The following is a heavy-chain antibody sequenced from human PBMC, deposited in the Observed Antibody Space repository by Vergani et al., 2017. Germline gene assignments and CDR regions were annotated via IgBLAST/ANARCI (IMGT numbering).Heavy chain of an antibody. J-gene: IGHJ4*02. CDR2: IYYSGST. D-gene: IGHD3-22*01. V-gene: IGHV4-39*07. CDR3: ARAWYYDSSGYYNYFDY. Sequence: QLQLQESGPGLVKPSETLSLTCTVSGGSISSSSYYWGWIRQPPGKGLEWIGSIYYSGSTYYNPSLKSRVTISVDTSKNQFSLNLGSVTAADTAVYYCARAWYYDSSGYYNYFDYWGQGTLVTVSS. CDR1: GGSISSSSYY.